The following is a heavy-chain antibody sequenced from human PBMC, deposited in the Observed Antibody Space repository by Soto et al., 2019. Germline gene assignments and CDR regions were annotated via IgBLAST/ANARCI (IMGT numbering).Heavy chain of an antibody. Sequence: ASVKVSCKASGYIFTNYSFHRVRQAPGQSLEWMGWITAANGNTQYSQDFQDRVSFTRDTSANTAYMELSSLTSEDTAVYYCVRGRLNAIDRFDYWGQGTLVTVSS. CDR1: GYIFTNYS. V-gene: IGHV1-3*01. CDR3: VRGRLNAIDRFDY. CDR2: ITAANGNT. J-gene: IGHJ4*02.